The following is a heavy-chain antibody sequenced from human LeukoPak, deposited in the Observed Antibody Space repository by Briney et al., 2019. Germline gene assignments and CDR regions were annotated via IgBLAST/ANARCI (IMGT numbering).Heavy chain of an antibody. Sequence: PSGTLSLTCAVSGGSISSSNWWSWVRQPPGKGLEWIGEIYHSGSTNYNPSLKSRVTISVDKSKNQFSLKLSSVTAADTAVYYCARRGLSKSTGGMDVWGQGTTVTVSS. V-gene: IGHV4-4*02. D-gene: IGHD3-10*01. CDR3: ARRGLSKSTGGMDV. J-gene: IGHJ6*02. CDR1: GGSISSSNW. CDR2: IYHSGST.